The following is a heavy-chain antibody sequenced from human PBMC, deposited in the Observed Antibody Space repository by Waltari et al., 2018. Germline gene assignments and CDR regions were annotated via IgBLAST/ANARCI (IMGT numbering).Heavy chain of an antibody. J-gene: IGHJ5*02. V-gene: IGHV3-21*01. CDR3: ARDCGGDCYDWFDP. D-gene: IGHD2-21*01. CDR2: ISSSSSYI. CDR1: ITLQKHW. Sequence: VQVVGSWGGLGKPGGALGLPCAGLGITLQKHWLDWGRQAPGKGLEWVSSISSSSSYIYYADSVKGRFTISRDNAKNSLYLQMNSLRAEDTAVYYCARDCGGDCYDWFDPWGQGTLVTVSS.